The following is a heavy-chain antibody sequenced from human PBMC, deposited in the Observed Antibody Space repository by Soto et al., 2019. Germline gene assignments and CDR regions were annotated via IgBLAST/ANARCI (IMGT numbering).Heavy chain of an antibody. CDR2: IKTDGTNT. Sequence: EVQLVESGGGLVQPGGSLRLSCAASGFTLSSRWMHWVRQAPGEGLVWVSRIKTDGTNTSYADSVKGRFTISRDNANNTLYLQMNSLRAEDTGMYYCARDQDTYGQAVFDSWGQGTLVTVSS. CDR1: GFTLSSRW. D-gene: IGHD2-15*01. J-gene: IGHJ4*02. V-gene: IGHV3-74*01. CDR3: ARDQDTYGQAVFDS.